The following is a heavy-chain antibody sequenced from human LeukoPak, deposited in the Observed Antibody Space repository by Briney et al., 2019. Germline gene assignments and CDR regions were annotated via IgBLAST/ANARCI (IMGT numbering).Heavy chain of an antibody. D-gene: IGHD2-2*03. CDR1: GYTFTGYY. CDR3: ATMVARGGYCSSSSCYGGFDI. V-gene: IGHV1-2*02. CDR2: INPNSGGT. Sequence: ASVKVSCKASGYTFTGYYMHWVRQAPGQGREWMGWINPNSGGTNYAQKFQGRVTMTRDTSISTAYMQLSRLRSDDTAVYYCATMVARGGYCSSSSCYGGFDIWGQGTMVTVSS. J-gene: IGHJ3*02.